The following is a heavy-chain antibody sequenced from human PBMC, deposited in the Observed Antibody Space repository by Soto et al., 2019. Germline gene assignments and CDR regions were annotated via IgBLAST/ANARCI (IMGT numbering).Heavy chain of an antibody. V-gene: IGHV4-30-4*01. CDR2: IYYSGST. J-gene: IGHJ5*02. Sequence: SETLSLTCTVSGGSISSGDYYWSWIRQPPGKGLEWIGYIYYSGSTYYNPSLKSRVTISVDTSKNQFSLKLSSVTAADTAVYYCAREYYDSSGPLNWFDPWGQGTLVTVSS. D-gene: IGHD3-22*01. CDR1: GGSISSGDYY. CDR3: AREYYDSSGPLNWFDP.